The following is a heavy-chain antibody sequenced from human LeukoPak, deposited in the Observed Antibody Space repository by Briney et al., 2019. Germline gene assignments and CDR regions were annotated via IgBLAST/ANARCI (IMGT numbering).Heavy chain of an antibody. J-gene: IGHJ4*02. V-gene: IGHV3-21*01. CDR1: GFTFSSYS. D-gene: IGHD1-26*01. Sequence: GGSLRLSCAASGFTFSSYSMNWVRQAPGKGLEWVSSISSSSSYIYYADSVKGRFTISRDNAKNSLYLQMNSLRAEDTAVYYCARERGRGRDSPWFDYWGQGTLVTVSS. CDR2: ISSSSSYI. CDR3: ARERGRGRDSPWFDY.